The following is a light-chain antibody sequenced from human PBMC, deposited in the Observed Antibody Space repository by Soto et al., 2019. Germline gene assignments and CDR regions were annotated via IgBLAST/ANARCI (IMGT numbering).Light chain of an antibody. Sequence: QLVLTQPPSASGTPGQRVSISCSGSSSNIGSNTVSWYQQLPGTAPKLLIYSNNQRPSGVPDRFSGSKSGTSASLAISGLQSEDEADYYCAAWDASLNGVVFGGGTKVTVL. CDR1: SSNIGSNT. V-gene: IGLV1-44*01. J-gene: IGLJ2*01. CDR3: AAWDASLNGVV. CDR2: SNN.